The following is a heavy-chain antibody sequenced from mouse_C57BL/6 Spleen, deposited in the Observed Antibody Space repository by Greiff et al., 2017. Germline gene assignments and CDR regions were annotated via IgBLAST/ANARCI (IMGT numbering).Heavy chain of an antibody. CDR1: GFTFSSYG. CDR3: ARQGTAYAMDY. V-gene: IGHV5-6*01. J-gene: IGHJ4*01. D-gene: IGHD4-1*01. CDR2: ISSGGSYT. Sequence: EVKLVESGGDLVKPGGSLKLSCAASGFTFSSYGMSWVRQTPDKRLEWVATISSGGSYTYYPDSVKGRFTISRDNAKNTLYLQMSSLKSEDTAMXYCARQGTAYAMDYWGQGTSVTVSS.